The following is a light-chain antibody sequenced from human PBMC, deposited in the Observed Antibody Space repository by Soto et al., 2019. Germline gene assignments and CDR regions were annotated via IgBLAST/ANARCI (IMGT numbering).Light chain of an antibody. CDR1: SSDVGGYNH. J-gene: IGLJ1*01. CDR2: EVS. V-gene: IGLV2-14*01. Sequence: SGLTQPASVSGSPGRSITISGTGTSSDVGGYNHVSWYQHHPGKAPKLMIYEVSNRPSGVSNRFSGSKSGNTASLTISGLQADDEADYYCNSHTSSNTRVFGTGTKVTVL. CDR3: NSHTSSNTRV.